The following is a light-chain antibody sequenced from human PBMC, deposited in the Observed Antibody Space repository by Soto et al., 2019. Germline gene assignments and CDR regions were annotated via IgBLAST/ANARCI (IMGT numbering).Light chain of an antibody. J-gene: IGLJ2*01. CDR2: NNT. V-gene: IGLV2-8*01. CDR3: QSFDSSLTGPI. Sequence: QSALTQPPSASGSPGQSVTISCTGTSSDVGGYNYVSWYQQFPGTAPKLLISNNTNRPSGVPDRFSGSRSGTSASLAITGLQSEDEADYYCQSFDSSLTGPIFGVGTKLTVL. CDR1: SSDVGGYNY.